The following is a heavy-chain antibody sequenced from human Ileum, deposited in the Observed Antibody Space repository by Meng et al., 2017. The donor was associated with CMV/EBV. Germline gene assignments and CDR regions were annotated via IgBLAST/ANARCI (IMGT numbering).Heavy chain of an antibody. J-gene: IGHJ4*02. CDR1: GDSITSCD. D-gene: IGHD3-16*01. CDR3: ARGPGGFGDFKFDY. Sequence: QVKRPASGPRLLKPSVPPSRTCTVVGDSITSCDWSWTRQPAGKALEWIGRIYHGGSTNYNPSLKSRVTLSVDTSKNQFSMRLTSVTAADTAVYYCARGPGGFGDFKFDYWGQGTLVTVSS. V-gene: IGHV4-4*07. CDR2: IYHGGST.